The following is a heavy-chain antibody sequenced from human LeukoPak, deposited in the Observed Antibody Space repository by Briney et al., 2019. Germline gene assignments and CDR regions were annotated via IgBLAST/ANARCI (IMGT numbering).Heavy chain of an antibody. CDR3: ASSRLRRGIVAPDY. V-gene: IGHV1-2*02. CDR1: GYTFTGYY. J-gene: IGHJ4*02. D-gene: IGHD1-26*01. CDR2: INPNSGGT. Sequence: GASVKVSCKASGYTFTGYYLHWVRQAPGQGLEWMGWINPNSGGTNYAQKFQGRVTMTRDTSISTAYMELSRLRSDDTAVYYCASSRLRRGIVAPDYWGQGTLVTVSS.